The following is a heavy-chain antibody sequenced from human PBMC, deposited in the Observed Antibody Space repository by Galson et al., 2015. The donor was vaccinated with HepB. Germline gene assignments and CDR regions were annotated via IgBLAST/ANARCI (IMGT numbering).Heavy chain of an antibody. CDR2: ISAGGGST. CDR1: GFTFRDYA. V-gene: IGHV3-23*01. J-gene: IGHJ4*02. D-gene: IGHD2-15*01. CDR3: AKDLELAYCSGGSCSPPDY. Sequence: SCAVSGFTFRDYAMSWVRRAPGKGLEWVSGISAGGGSTSYADSVKGRFTISRDNSKKTLYLQIDNLRAEDTAVYYCAKDLELAYCSGGSCSPPDYWGQGTLVTVSS.